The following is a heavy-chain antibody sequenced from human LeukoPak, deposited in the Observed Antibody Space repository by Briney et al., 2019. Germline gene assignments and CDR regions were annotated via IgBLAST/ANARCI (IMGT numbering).Heavy chain of an antibody. D-gene: IGHD6-19*01. Sequence: GGPLRLSCAASAFSFSDYWMTWVRQAPGKGLHWVAHIKRDGSEEYYVDSVKGRFTISRDNAKTSLYLQMNSLRAEDTAVYYCARWNSGWEFDYWGQGTLVSVSS. CDR3: ARWNSGWEFDY. CDR1: AFSFSDYW. CDR2: IKRDGSEE. J-gene: IGHJ4*02. V-gene: IGHV3-7*05.